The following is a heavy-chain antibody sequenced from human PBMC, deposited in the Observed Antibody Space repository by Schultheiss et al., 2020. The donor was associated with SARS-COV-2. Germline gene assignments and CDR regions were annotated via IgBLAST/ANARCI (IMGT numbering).Heavy chain of an antibody. CDR2: ISSSSSYI. CDR3: ARHRDHYDSSGYEFDP. Sequence: GGSLRLSCAASGFTFSDHYMNWIRQAPGKGLEWVSSISSSSSYIYYADSVKGRFTISKDNTKNSLYLQMNSLRAEDTAVYYCARHRDHYDSSGYEFDPWGQGTLVTVSS. J-gene: IGHJ5*02. V-gene: IGHV3-21*01. CDR1: GFTFSDHY. D-gene: IGHD3-22*01.